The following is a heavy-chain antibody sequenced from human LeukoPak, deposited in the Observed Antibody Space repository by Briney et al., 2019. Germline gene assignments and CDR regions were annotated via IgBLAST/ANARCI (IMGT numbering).Heavy chain of an antibody. CDR1: GGSFSSYY. CDR2: INHSGGT. CDR3: ARGLTSAY. D-gene: IGHD6-6*01. Sequence: SETLSLTCAVYGGSFSSYYWSWIRQPPGKGLEYIGEINHSGGTNYNPSLKSRVTISVDTSKNQFSLKLTSVTAADTAVYYCARGLTSAYWGQGTLVTVSS. J-gene: IGHJ4*02. V-gene: IGHV4-34*01.